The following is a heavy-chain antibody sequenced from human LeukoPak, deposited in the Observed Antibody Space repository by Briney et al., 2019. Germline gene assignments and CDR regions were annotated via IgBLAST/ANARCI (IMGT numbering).Heavy chain of an antibody. CDR1: GFTFSSYW. J-gene: IGHJ4*02. CDR3: ARLQVGRGYFDY. Sequence: GGLRLSCTASGFTFSSYWMSWVRQAPGKGLEWVANIKQDGSEKYYVDSVKGRFTISRDNAKNSLYLQMNSLRAEDTAVYYCARLQVGRGYFDYWGQGTLVTVSS. CDR2: IKQDGSEK. V-gene: IGHV3-7*01. D-gene: IGHD3-10*01.